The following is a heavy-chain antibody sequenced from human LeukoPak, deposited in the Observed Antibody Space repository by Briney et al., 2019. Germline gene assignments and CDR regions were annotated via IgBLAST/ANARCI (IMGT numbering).Heavy chain of an antibody. J-gene: IGHJ6*03. Sequence: GGSLRLSCAASGFTFRTYRMHWVRQVPGKGLVWVSRINNDGTTKAYADSVKGRFTISRDNARDTLYLQMNSLRVEDAAVYYCARTPLGFGQNGTYYYYYYMDVWGKGTTVTVSS. CDR3: ARTPLGFGQNGTYYYYYYMDV. CDR1: GFTFRTYR. D-gene: IGHD3-3*01. V-gene: IGHV3-74*01. CDR2: INNDGTTK.